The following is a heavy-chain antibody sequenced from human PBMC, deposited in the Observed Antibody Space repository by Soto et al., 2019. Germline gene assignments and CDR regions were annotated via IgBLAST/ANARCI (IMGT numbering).Heavy chain of an antibody. CDR1: GGSISSGGYY. D-gene: IGHD5-18*01. CDR2: IYYSGST. Sequence: TLSLTGPVSGGSISSGGYYWSWIRQHPGKGLEWIGYIYYSGSTYYNPSLKSRVTISVDTSKNQFSLKLSSVTAADTAVYYCARGPLYSYGTYYYYYYGMDVWGQGTKVTVYS. CDR3: ARGPLYSYGTYYYYYYGMDV. J-gene: IGHJ6*02. V-gene: IGHV4-31*03.